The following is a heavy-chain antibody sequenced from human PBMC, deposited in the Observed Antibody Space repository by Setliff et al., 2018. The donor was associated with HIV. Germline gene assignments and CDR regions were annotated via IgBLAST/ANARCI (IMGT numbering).Heavy chain of an antibody. V-gene: IGHV1-3*01. J-gene: IGHJ5*02. CDR1: GYTFTDYP. D-gene: IGHD3-16*01. CDR3: ARDLDEAVKNADNYVPLDL. CDR2: INAGNGDT. Sequence: ASVKVSCKASGYTFTDYPVHWVRQAPGQRLEWMGWINAGNGDTKFSEKFQDRVTITTDESTSTAYMELRSLTSEYTAVYYCARDLDEAVKNADNYVPLDLWGQGTLVTVSS.